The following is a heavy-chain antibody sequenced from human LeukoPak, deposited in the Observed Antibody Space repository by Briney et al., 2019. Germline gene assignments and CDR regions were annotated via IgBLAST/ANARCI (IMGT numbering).Heavy chain of an antibody. J-gene: IGHJ3*01. D-gene: IGHD3-9*01. CDR2: IIPIFGTP. CDR3: ARQGYTNNLGGYFGDKDDGFDL. V-gene: IGHV1-69*13. Sequence: SVKVSCKASGGTFSSYIITWVRQAPGQGLEWMGRIIPIFGTPDYAQKFQGRVTITADESTSTAYMELSRLRFEDTAVYYCARQGYTNNLGGYFGDKDDGFDLWGQGTMVAVSS. CDR1: GGTFSSYI.